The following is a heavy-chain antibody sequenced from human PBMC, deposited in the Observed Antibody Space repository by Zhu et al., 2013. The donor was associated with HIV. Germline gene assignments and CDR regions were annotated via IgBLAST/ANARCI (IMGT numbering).Heavy chain of an antibody. V-gene: IGHV3-7*01. D-gene: IGHD3-16*01. CDR2: IKHDGSEK. CDR1: GFTFSSYW. Sequence: EVQLVESGGGLVQPGGSLRLSCAASGFTFSSYWMTWVRQAPGKGLEWVANIKHDGSEKYYVDSVKGRFTISRDNARNSLYLQMNSLRVADTAVYYCARDFGDTSPRPPNYFDYWGQGTLVTVSS. J-gene: IGHJ4*02. CDR3: ARDFGDTSPRPPNYFDY.